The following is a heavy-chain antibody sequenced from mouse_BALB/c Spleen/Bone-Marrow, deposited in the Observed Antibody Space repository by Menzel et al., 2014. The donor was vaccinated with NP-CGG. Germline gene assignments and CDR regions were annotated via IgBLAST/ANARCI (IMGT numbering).Heavy chain of an antibody. V-gene: IGHV6-6*02. CDR2: IRLKSNNYAT. CDR3: TTGFAY. CDR1: GFTFSNYW. J-gene: IGHJ3*01. Sequence: EVHLVESGGGLVQPGGSMKLSCVAPGFTFSNYWRNWVRQSPEKGLEWVAEIRLKSNNYATHYAESVKGRFTISRDDSKSSVYLQMNNLRAEDTGIYYCTTGFAYWGQGTLVTV.